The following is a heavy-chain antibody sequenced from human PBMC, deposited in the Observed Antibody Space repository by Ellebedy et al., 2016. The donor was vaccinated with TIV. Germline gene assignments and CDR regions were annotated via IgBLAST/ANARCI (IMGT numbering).Heavy chain of an antibody. J-gene: IGHJ6*02. Sequence: ASVKVSCKTSGYIFTAYYIHWVRQAPGQGLEWMGWINPDSGGTNLPQKFQGRVTMTRDTSVNTASMELNRLQSDDTAVYYCARVLRATSGMDVWGQGTTVIVS. V-gene: IGHV1-2*02. CDR3: ARVLRATSGMDV. D-gene: IGHD4/OR15-4a*01. CDR2: INPDSGGT. CDR1: GYIFTAYY.